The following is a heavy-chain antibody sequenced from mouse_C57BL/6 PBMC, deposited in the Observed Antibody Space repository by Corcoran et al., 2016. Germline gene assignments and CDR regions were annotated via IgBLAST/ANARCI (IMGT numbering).Heavy chain of an antibody. Sequence: ENQLQQSGPELVKTGASVQMSCRASGYTFTDYYLHWVKQRHRKSLEWIGYIYPNNGGNGYNQKFKGKATLTVDKSSSTAYMALRSLTSEDSAVYYCARGGYGYDEVYYDMDYWGQGTSVTVSS. CDR3: ARGGYGYDEVYYDMDY. D-gene: IGHD2-14*01. CDR2: IYPNNGGN. CDR1: GYTFTDYY. J-gene: IGHJ4*01. V-gene: IGHV1-34*01.